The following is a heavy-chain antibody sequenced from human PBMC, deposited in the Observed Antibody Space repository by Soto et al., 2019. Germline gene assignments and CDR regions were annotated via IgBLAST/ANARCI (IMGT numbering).Heavy chain of an antibody. Sequence: GGSLRLSCAASGFTFSSYAMHWVRQAPGKGLEWVAVISYDGSNKYYADSVKGRFTISRDNSKNTLYLQMNSLRAEDTAVYYCARGTYDSSGYSMDVWGQGTTVTVSS. J-gene: IGHJ6*02. CDR2: ISYDGSNK. V-gene: IGHV3-30-3*01. CDR3: ARGTYDSSGYSMDV. D-gene: IGHD3-22*01. CDR1: GFTFSSYA.